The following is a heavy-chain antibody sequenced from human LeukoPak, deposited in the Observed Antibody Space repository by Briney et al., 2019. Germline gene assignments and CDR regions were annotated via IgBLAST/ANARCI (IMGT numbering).Heavy chain of an antibody. CDR2: INSQGSST. J-gene: IGHJ3*02. Sequence: GGSLRLSCVASGFTFSDYAMSWVRQAPGKGLVWVSRINSQGSSTSYADSVKGRFTISRDNAKNTLYLQMNSLRAEDTAVYYCARDDDYGAKRGAFDIWGQGTMVTVSS. CDR3: ARDDDYGAKRGAFDI. D-gene: IGHD4/OR15-4a*01. V-gene: IGHV3-74*01. CDR1: GFTFSDYA.